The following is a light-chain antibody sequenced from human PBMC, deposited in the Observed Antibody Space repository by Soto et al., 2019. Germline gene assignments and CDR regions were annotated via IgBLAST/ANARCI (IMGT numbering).Light chain of an antibody. CDR2: DVS. J-gene: IGLJ1*01. CDR1: SSDVGGYNY. CDR3: RSYTSSSTHV. Sequence: LTQPASVSGSPGQSITISCTGTSSDVGGYNYVSWYQQHPGKAPKLMIYDVSNRPSGVSNRFSGSKSGNTASLTISGLQAEDEADYYCRSYTSSSTHVFGTGTKVTVL. V-gene: IGLV2-14*01.